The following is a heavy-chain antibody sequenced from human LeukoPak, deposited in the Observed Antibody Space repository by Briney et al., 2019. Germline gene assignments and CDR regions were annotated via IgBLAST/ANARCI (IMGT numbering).Heavy chain of an antibody. D-gene: IGHD6-19*01. CDR2: IYYSGST. CDR1: GGSISSYY. CDR3: ARGGFGWPTPTY. V-gene: IGHV4-59*12. J-gene: IGHJ4*02. Sequence: SETLSLTCTVSGGSISSYYWSWIRQPPGKGLEWIGYIYYSGSTNYNPSLKSRVTISVDTSKNQFSLKLSSVTAADTAVYYCARGGFGWPTPTYWGQGTLVTVSS.